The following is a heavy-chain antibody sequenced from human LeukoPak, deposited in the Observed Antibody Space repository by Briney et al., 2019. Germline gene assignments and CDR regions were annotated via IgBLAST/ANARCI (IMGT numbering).Heavy chain of an antibody. CDR1: GGSISSYY. D-gene: IGHD3-10*01. Sequence: SETLSLTCSVSGGSISSYYWSWIRQPPGKGLEWIGYIYPSGSTNYNPSLESRVTISVDTSRNQFSLKLRSVTAADTAVYYCARDSWGVGYYYSFAFDIWGQGTMVTVSS. CDR2: IYPSGST. V-gene: IGHV4-59*01. J-gene: IGHJ3*02. CDR3: ARDSWGVGYYYSFAFDI.